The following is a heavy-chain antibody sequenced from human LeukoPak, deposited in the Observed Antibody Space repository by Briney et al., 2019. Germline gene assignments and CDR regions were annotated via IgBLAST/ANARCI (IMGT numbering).Heavy chain of an antibody. CDR2: IYYSGST. CDR1: GGSISSSSYY. D-gene: IGHD3-3*01. J-gene: IGHJ4*02. CDR3: ARQDHDLWSGYYTGPDY. V-gene: IGHV4-39*01. Sequence: SETLSLTCTVSGGSISSSSYYWGWIRQPPGKGLEWIGSIYYSGSTYYNPSLKSRVTISVDTSKNQFSLKLSSVTAADTAVYYCARQDHDLWSGYYTGPDYWGQGTLVTVSS.